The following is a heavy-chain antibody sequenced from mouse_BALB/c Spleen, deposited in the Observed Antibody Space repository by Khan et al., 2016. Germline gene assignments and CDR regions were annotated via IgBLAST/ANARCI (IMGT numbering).Heavy chain of an antibody. CDR2: INPSTGYT. CDR1: GYTFTTYW. Sequence: QVQLQQSGAELAKPGASVKMSCKATGYTFTTYWMHWVKQRPGQGLEWIGYINPSTGYTEYNQKFKDKATLTADKSSSTAYMQLSSLTSEDSAVYYCARDLDYWGQGTTHTVSS. V-gene: IGHV1-7*01. CDR3: ARDLDY. J-gene: IGHJ2*01.